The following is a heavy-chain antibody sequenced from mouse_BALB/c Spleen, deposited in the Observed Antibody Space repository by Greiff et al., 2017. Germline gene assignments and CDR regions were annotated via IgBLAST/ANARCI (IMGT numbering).Heavy chain of an antibody. J-gene: IGHJ2*01. CDR1: GYSITSDYA. V-gene: IGHV3-2*02. CDR2: ISYSGST. CDR3: ARFVYGNYGGLYYFDY. Sequence: EVQLQESGPGLVKPSQSLSLTCTVTGYSITSDYAWNWIRQFPGNKLEWMGYISYSGSTSYNPSLKSRISITRDTSKNQFFLQLNSVTTEDTATYYCARFVYGNYGGLYYFDYWGQGTTLTVSS. D-gene: IGHD2-1*01.